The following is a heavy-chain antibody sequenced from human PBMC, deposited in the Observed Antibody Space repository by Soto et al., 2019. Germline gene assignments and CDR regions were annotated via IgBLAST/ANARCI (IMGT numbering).Heavy chain of an antibody. J-gene: IGHJ6*02. CDR1: GGSISGSY. CDR2: IYSSGSS. V-gene: IGHV4-4*07. D-gene: IGHD4-17*01. CDR3: ARLFTVTTDYYFGMDV. Sequence: VRLRESGPGLVKPSETLSLSCTVSGGSISGSYWSWVRQPAGKGLEWIGRIYSSGSSNYNPSLNSRLTMSLDTSKNQFSLKLRSVTAADTAIYYCARLFTVTTDYYFGMDVWGQGTTVTVSS.